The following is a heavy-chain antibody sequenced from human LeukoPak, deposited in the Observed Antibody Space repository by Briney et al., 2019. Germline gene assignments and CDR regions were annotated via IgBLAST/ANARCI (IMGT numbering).Heavy chain of an antibody. D-gene: IGHD3-10*01. V-gene: IGHV3-53*01. CDR2: IYSGGRP. CDR1: GFIFSSNY. J-gene: IGHJ3*02. Sequence: GGSLRLSCAASGFIFSSNYMSWVRQAPGKGLEWVSVIYSGGRPYYADSVKGRFTISRDNSRNTLYLQMNSLRAEDTAVYYCARGLGRELDGAFDIWGQGTMVTVSS. CDR3: ARGLGRELDGAFDI.